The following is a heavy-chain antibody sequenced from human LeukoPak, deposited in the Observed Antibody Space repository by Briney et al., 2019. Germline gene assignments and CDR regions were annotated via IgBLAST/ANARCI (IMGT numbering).Heavy chain of an antibody. CDR2: IWYDGTSK. D-gene: IGHD4-17*01. J-gene: IGHJ4*02. Sequence: HPGGSLRLSCAASGFSFSNYGMHWVRQAPGKGLEGVAVIWYDGTSKYYADSVKGRFTISRDNSKNTLYLQMDSLRAEDTALYYCAKEIGDYSGFDFWGQGTLVTVSS. CDR1: GFSFSNYG. CDR3: AKEIGDYSGFDF. V-gene: IGHV3-30*02.